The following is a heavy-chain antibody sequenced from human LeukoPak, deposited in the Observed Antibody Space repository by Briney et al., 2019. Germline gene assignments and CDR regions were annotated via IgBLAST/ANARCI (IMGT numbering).Heavy chain of an antibody. CDR2: ISSSSSTI. CDR3: ARSRYSSGLILNYFDY. CDR1: GFTFSSYS. D-gene: IGHD6-19*01. J-gene: IGHJ4*02. V-gene: IGHV3-48*04. Sequence: GGSLRPSCAASGFTFSSYSMNWVRQAPGKGLEWVSYISSSSSTIYYADSVKGRFTISRDNAKNSLYLQMNSLRAEDTAVYYCARSRYSSGLILNYFDYWGQGTLVTVSS.